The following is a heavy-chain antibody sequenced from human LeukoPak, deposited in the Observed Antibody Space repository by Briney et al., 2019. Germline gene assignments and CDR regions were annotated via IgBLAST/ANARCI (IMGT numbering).Heavy chain of an antibody. J-gene: IGHJ4*02. CDR1: GYTFTNYL. CDR3: ARDSIFGVVTAHFDY. D-gene: IGHD3-3*01. CDR2: INPNNRGT. Sequence: ASVKVSCKASGYTFTNYLIHWVRQAPGQGLEWMGNINPNNRGTNYPQKLQGRVTVTRDTSTSTVYMELSSLRSEDTAVYYCARDSIFGVVTAHFDYWGQGTLVTVSS. V-gene: IGHV1-46*01.